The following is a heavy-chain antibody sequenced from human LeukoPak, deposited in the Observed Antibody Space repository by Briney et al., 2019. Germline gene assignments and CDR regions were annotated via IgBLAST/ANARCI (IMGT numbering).Heavy chain of an antibody. CDR2: IIPILGIA. Sequence: SVKVSCKASGGTFSSYAISWVRQAPGQGLEWMGRIIPILGIANYAQKFQGRVTITADKSTSTAYMELSSLRPEDTAVYYCAREVPKYYGMDVWGQGTTVTVSS. J-gene: IGHJ6*02. CDR3: AREVPKYYGMDV. CDR1: GGTFSSYA. V-gene: IGHV1-69*04.